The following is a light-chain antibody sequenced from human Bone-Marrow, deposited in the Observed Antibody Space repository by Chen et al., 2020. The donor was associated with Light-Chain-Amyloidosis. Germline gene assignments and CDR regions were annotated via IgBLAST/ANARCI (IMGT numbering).Light chain of an antibody. CDR1: DLPTKY. Sequence: SYELTQPPSVSVSPGQTARITCSGDDLPTKYAYWYQQTPGQAPVLVIHRDTERPSGISELFSGASSGTTATLTIRGVQAEDEADYHCQSADSSGTYEVIFGGGTKLTVL. J-gene: IGLJ2*01. CDR3: QSADSSGTYEVI. V-gene: IGLV3-25*03. CDR2: RDT.